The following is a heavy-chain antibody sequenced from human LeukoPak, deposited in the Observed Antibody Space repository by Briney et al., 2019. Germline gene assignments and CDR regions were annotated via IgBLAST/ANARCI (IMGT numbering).Heavy chain of an antibody. Sequence: SETLSLTCTVSGGSISGYYWSWIRQAPGKGLEWIGYVHYNGSPNYNASLKSRVTISVDTSKNQFSLTLSSVTAADTAGYYCARVARCTSCFDVDYWGQGTLVTVSS. V-gene: IGHV4-59*08. D-gene: IGHD2-2*01. J-gene: IGHJ4*02. CDR1: GGSISGYY. CDR3: ARVARCTSCFDVDY. CDR2: VHYNGSP.